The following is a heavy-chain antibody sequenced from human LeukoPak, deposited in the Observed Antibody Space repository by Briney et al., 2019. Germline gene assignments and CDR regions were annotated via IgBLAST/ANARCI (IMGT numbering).Heavy chain of an antibody. D-gene: IGHD3-10*01. CDR1: RFPPRKYA. CDR2: IYSGGST. CDR3: ARQLWFRELVIDY. J-gene: IGHJ4*02. V-gene: IGHV3-53*01. Sequence: GGSLRLSCVGSRFPPRKYAMSWVRQAPGKALEGVSVIYSGGSTYYADSVKGRFTISRDNSKNTLYLQMNSLRAEDTAVYYCARQLWFRELVIDYWGQGTLVTVSS.